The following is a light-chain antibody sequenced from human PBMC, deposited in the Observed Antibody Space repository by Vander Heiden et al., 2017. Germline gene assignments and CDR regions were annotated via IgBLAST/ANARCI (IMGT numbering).Light chain of an antibody. CDR2: DAS. Sequence: EIVLTQSPATLSLSPGERPTLSCRASQSVSSYLAWYQQNPGQAPRLLIYDASNRATGIPARFSGSGSGTDFTLTISSLEPEDFAIYYCQQRSNWPRGTFGQGTKVEIK. V-gene: IGKV3-11*01. CDR1: QSVSSY. CDR3: QQRSNWPRGT. J-gene: IGKJ1*01.